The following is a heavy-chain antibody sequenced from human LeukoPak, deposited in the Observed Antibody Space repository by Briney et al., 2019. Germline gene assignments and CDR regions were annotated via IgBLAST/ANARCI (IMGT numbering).Heavy chain of an antibody. CDR1: GFTFSSYA. CDR3: ARGRNVVATSGYFDS. CDR2: ISSNGGST. V-gene: IGHV3-64*01. Sequence: GGSLRLSCAASGFTFSSYAMHWVRQAPGKGLEYVSAISSNGGSTYYANSVKGRFTISRDNSKNTLYLQMNSLRPEDTAVYYCARGRNVVATSGYFDSWGQGTLVTVSS. J-gene: IGHJ4*02. D-gene: IGHD5-12*01.